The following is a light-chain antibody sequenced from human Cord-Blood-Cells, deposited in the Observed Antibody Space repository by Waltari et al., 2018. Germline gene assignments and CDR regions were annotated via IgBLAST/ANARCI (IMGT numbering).Light chain of an antibody. CDR2: DAS. CDR1: QDISNY. V-gene: IGKV1-33*01. J-gene: IGKJ4*01. CDR3: QQYDNLPLT. Sequence: PITQSPSPLAASEGASVTITCQASQDISNYLNWYQQKPGKAPKLLIYDASNLETGVPSRFSGSGSGTDFTFTISSLQPEDIATYYCQQYDNLPLTFGGGTKVEIK.